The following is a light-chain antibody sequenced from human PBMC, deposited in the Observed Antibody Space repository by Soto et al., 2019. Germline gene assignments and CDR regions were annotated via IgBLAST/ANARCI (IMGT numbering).Light chain of an antibody. Sequence: DIVMTQSPDSLAVSLGERATINCKSSQSVLYSSNNKNYLAWYQQKPGPPPNLLIYWASTRESGVPDRFSGSGSGTDVTLTISILQAEDVAGYYCQQYSSTPPTFGQGTKVEIK. CDR1: QSVLYSSNNKNY. CDR2: WAS. J-gene: IGKJ1*01. CDR3: QQYSSTPPT. V-gene: IGKV4-1*01.